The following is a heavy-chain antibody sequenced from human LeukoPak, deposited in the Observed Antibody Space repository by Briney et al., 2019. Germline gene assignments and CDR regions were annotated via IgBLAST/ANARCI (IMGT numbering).Heavy chain of an antibody. Sequence: GASVKVSCKASGYTFTSYYMHWVRQAPGQGLEWMGIINPSGGSTSYAQKFQGRVTMTRDMSTSTVYMELSSLKASDTAMYYCARHSSYYDSSALIDYWGQGTLVTVSS. CDR2: INPSGGST. V-gene: IGHV1-46*01. D-gene: IGHD3-22*01. CDR1: GYTFTSYY. CDR3: ARHSSYYDSSALIDY. J-gene: IGHJ4*02.